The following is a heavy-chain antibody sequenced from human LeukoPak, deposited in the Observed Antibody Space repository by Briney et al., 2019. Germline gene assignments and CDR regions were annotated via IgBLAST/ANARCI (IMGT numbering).Heavy chain of an antibody. V-gene: IGHV3-33*01. D-gene: IGHD6-13*01. CDR2: IWYDGSNK. Sequence: GGSLRLSCAASGFTFSSYGMRWVRQAPGKGLEWVAVIWYDGSNKYYADSVKGRFTISRDNSKNTLYLQMNSLRAEDTAVYYCAREIAAAGAYYFDYWGQGTLVTVSS. CDR1: GFTFSSYG. J-gene: IGHJ4*02. CDR3: AREIAAAGAYYFDY.